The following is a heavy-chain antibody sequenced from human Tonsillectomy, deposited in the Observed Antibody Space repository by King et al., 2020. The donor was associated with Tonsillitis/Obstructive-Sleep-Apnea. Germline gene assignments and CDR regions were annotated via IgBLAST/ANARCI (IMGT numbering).Heavy chain of an antibody. CDR2: IIPIFGTA. CDR1: GGTFSSYA. CDR3: ARVGYSYGLLLGWFDP. D-gene: IGHD5-18*01. J-gene: IGHJ5*02. V-gene: IGHV1-69*01. Sequence: QLVQSGAEVKKPGSSVKVSCKASGGTFSSYAISWVRQPPGQGLEWMGGIIPIFGTANYAQKFQGRVTITADESTSTAYMELSSLRSEDTAVYYCARVGYSYGLLLGWFDPWGQGTLVTVSS.